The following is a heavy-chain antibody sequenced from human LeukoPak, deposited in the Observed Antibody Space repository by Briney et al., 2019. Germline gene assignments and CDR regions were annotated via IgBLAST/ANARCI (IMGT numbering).Heavy chain of an antibody. D-gene: IGHD1-7*01. CDR3: AQNSNDAFDI. CDR2: ISGSGGST. V-gene: IGHV3-23*01. Sequence: GSLRLSCTASGFTFSSYAMSWVRQAPGKGLEWVSAISGSGGSTYYADSVKGRFTMSRDNSKNTLYLQVNSLRAEDTAVYYCAQNSNDAFDIWGQGTMVTVSS. CDR1: GFTFSSYA. J-gene: IGHJ3*02.